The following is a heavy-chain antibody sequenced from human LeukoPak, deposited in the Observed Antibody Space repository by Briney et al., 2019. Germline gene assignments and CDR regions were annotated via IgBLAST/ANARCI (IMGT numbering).Heavy chain of an antibody. CDR1: GFTFSSYS. D-gene: IGHD2-2*03. CDR3: AKDRGYCSSTSCILSTS. CDR2: ISSSSSYK. Sequence: GGSLRLSCAASGFTFSSYSMNWVRQAPGKGLVGVISISSSSSYKYYADSVKGRFTISRDNSKNTLYLQMNSLRAEDTAVYYCAKDRGYCSSTSCILSTSWRQGTLVTVSS. J-gene: IGHJ5*02. V-gene: IGHV3-21*01.